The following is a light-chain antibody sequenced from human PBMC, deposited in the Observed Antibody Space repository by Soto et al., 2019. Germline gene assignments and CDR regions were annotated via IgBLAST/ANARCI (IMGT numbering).Light chain of an antibody. Sequence: DIQMTQSPSTLSASVGDRVTITCRASRSISYWLAWYQQKPGKAPNLLIYKASTLESGVPSRFSGSGSGTEFTLTISSLQPDDFATYYCQQYNIYWTFGQGTKVEIK. J-gene: IGKJ1*01. V-gene: IGKV1-5*03. CDR2: KAS. CDR3: QQYNIYWT. CDR1: RSISYW.